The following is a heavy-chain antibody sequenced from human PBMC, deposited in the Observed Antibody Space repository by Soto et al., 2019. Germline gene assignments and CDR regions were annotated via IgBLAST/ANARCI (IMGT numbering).Heavy chain of an antibody. J-gene: IGHJ4*02. V-gene: IGHV4-59*08. Sequence: QVQLQESGPGLVKPSETLSLTCTVSGGSLSNYYWSWIRQPPGKGLEWIGYISYSGSTNYNPSLNSRVTMSIDTSNSQFSLKLTSVTAADAAVYYCARLSGSGWYTAAYWGQGTLVTVSS. CDR2: ISYSGST. CDR1: GGSLSNYY. D-gene: IGHD6-19*01. CDR3: ARLSGSGWYTAAY.